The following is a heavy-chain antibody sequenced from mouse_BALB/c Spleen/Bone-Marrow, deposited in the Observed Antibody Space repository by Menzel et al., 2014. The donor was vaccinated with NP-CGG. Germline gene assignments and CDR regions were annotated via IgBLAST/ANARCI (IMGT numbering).Heavy chain of an antibody. J-gene: IGHJ2*01. Sequence: QVQLQQSGAELAKPGASVKMSCKASGYTFTSYWMHWVKQRPGQGLDWIGYIDPSTGYTEYNQKFKDKATLTADKSSSTAYMQLSSLTSEDSAVYYCASFPLGYWGQGTTLTVSS. V-gene: IGHV1-7*01. CDR3: ASFPLGY. CDR1: GYTFTSYW. CDR2: IDPSTGYT.